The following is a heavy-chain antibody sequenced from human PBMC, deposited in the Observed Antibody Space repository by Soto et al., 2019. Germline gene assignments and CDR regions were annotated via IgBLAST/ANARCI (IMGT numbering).Heavy chain of an antibody. J-gene: IGHJ4*02. Sequence: PGGSLRLSCAASGFTFSSYAMSWVRQAPGKGLEWVSAISGSGGSTYYADSVKGRFTISRDNSKNTLYPQMNSLRAEDTAVYYCAKDLYYYDSSGYSVWGQGTLVTVSS. D-gene: IGHD3-22*01. CDR3: AKDLYYYDSSGYSV. CDR1: GFTFSSYA. CDR2: ISGSGGST. V-gene: IGHV3-23*01.